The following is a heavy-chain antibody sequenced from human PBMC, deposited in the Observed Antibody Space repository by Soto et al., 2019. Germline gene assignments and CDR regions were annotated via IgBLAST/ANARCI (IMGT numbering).Heavy chain of an antibody. CDR3: AKDRPIAARQSRTFDY. CDR2: ISGSVGST. J-gene: IGHJ4*02. Sequence: EVQLLESGGGLVQPGGSLRLSCAASGFTFSSYAMSWVRQAPGKGLEWVSAISGSVGSTYYADSVKGRFTISRDNSKNTLYLQMNSLRAEDTAVYYCAKDRPIAARQSRTFDYWGQGTLVTVSS. V-gene: IGHV3-23*01. CDR1: GFTFSSYA. D-gene: IGHD6-6*01.